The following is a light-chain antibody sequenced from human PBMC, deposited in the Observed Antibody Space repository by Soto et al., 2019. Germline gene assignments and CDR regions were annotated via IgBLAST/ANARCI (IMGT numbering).Light chain of an antibody. Sequence: QSVLTQPASVSGSPGQSITISCTGTSSDVGGYNYVSWYQQRPGKAPKLMIYEVSNRPSGVSNRFSGSRSGNTASLTISGLQAEDEAEYYCNSYTSSSTFVFGTGTKLTVL. J-gene: IGLJ1*01. CDR2: EVS. CDR3: NSYTSSSTFV. CDR1: SSDVGGYNY. V-gene: IGLV2-14*01.